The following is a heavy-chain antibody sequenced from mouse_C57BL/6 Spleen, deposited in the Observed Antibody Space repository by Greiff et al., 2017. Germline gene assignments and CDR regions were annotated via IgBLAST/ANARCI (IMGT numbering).Heavy chain of an antibody. CDR2: ISYSGST. CDR1: GYSITSGYD. V-gene: IGHV3-1*01. D-gene: IGHD1-1*01. Sequence: EVQLQESGPGMVKPSQSLSLTCTVTGYSITSGYDWHWIRHFPGNKLEWMGYISYSGSTNYNPSLKSRISITHDTSKNHFFLKLNSVTTEDTATYYCAGGDYGSSYGYCDVWGTGTTVTVSS. CDR3: AGGDYGSSYGYCDV. J-gene: IGHJ1*03.